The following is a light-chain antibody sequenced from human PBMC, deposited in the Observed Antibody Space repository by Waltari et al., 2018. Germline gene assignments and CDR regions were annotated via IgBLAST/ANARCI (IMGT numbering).Light chain of an antibody. V-gene: IGLV1-47*01. CDR2: RNN. CDR3: AAWDDSLSGRV. Sequence: QSVLTQPPSASGTHGQRVTISCSGSRSTIGNNYVYWYQQPPGTAPKLLIYRNNQRPSGVPDRFSGSKSGTSASLAISGLRSEDEADYYCAAWDDSLSGRVFGGGTKVTVL. CDR1: RSTIGNNY. J-gene: IGLJ3*02.